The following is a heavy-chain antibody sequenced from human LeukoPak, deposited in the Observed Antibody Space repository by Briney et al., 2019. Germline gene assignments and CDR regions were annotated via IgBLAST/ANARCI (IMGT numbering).Heavy chain of an antibody. Sequence: GGSLRLSCAASGFTFSSYGMSWVRQAPGKGLEWASTIYSGGSTHYADSVQGRFTISRDNSKNTLYLQMNSLRAEDTAVYYCAKDKRWSSSSPIDYWGQGTLVTVSS. V-gene: IGHV3-66*01. CDR3: AKDKRWSSSSPIDY. D-gene: IGHD6-6*01. CDR1: GFTFSSYG. J-gene: IGHJ4*02. CDR2: IYSGGST.